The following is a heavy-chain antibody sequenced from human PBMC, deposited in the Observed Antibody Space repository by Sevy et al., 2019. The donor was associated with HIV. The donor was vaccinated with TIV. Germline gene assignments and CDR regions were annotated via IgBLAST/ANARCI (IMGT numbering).Heavy chain of an antibody. Sequence: ASVKVSCETSGYTFTYYYIHWVRQAPGQGLEWMGWINPSSGGTQYAQKFQGRVSVTSDTSRRTSYMELRRLRSDDTGLYYCARQVDNWFDPWGQGTPVTVSS. V-gene: IGHV1-2*02. CDR2: INPSSGGT. D-gene: IGHD2-15*01. J-gene: IGHJ5*02. CDR3: ARQVDNWFDP. CDR1: GYTFTYYY.